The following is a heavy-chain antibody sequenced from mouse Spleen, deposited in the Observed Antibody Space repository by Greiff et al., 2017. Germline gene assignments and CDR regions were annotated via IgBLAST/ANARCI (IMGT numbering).Heavy chain of an antibody. CDR1: GYSITSGYY. Sequence: DVKLVESGPGLVKPSQSLSLTCSVTGYSITSGYYWNWIRQFPGNKLEWMGYISYDGSNNYNPYLKNRISITRDTSKNQFFLKLNSVTTEDTATYYCARDIYYDYVRFAYWGQGTLVTVSA. CDR3: ARDIYYDYVRFAY. V-gene: IGHV3-6*01. J-gene: IGHJ3*01. D-gene: IGHD2-4*01. CDR2: ISYDGSN.